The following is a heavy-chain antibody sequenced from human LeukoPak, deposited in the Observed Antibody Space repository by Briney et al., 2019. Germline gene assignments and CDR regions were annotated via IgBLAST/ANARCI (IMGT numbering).Heavy chain of an antibody. CDR2: IRNKANNYAT. V-gene: IGHV3-73*01. Sequence: GGSLKLSCAASGFTFSVSAMYWVRQASGKGLEWVGRIRNKANNYATAYAASVKGRFTISRDNAKNSLYLQMNSLRAEDTAIYYCAREPYYPDYWGQGTLVTVSS. CDR3: AREPYYPDY. CDR1: GFTFSVSA. J-gene: IGHJ4*02. D-gene: IGHD3-22*01.